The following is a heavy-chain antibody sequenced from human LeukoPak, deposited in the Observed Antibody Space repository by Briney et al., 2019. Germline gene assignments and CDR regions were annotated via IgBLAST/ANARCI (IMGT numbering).Heavy chain of an antibody. CDR1: GFTFGSYW. D-gene: IGHD6-6*01. CDR2: INTEGSST. V-gene: IGHV3-74*01. CDR3: ARSTAARSFDY. Sequence: GGSLRLSCAASGFTFGSYWMHWVRQAPGKGLVWVSRINTEGSSTNYADSVKGRFTISRDNAKNTLFLQMNSLRVEDTAVYYCARSTAARSFDYWGRGTLVTVSS. J-gene: IGHJ4*02.